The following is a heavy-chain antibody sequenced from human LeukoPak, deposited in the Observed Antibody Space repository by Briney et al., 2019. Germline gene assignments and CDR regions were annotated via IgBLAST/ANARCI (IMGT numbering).Heavy chain of an antibody. Sequence: ASVKVSCKASGYTFTGYYMHWVRQAPGQGREWMGWINPNSGGTNYAQKFQGRVTMTRDTSINTAYMELSRLRSDDTAVYYCASRTLGLDHGGDYWGQGTLVTVSS. V-gene: IGHV1-2*02. CDR2: INPNSGGT. CDR3: ASRTLGLDHGGDY. J-gene: IGHJ4*02. CDR1: GYTFTGYY. D-gene: IGHD3-16*01.